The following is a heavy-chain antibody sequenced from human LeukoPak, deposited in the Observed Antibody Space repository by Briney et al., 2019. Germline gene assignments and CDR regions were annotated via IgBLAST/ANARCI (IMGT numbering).Heavy chain of an antibody. V-gene: IGHV1-18*01. Sequence: ASVKVSCKASGYTFTSYGISWVRQAPGQGLEWMGWISAYNGNTNYAQKLQGRVTMTTDTSTSTAYMELRSLRSDDTAVYYCARDSDCTNGVCYTGFSAFDIWGQGTMVTVSS. CDR2: ISAYNGNT. J-gene: IGHJ3*02. CDR1: GYTFTSYG. D-gene: IGHD2-8*01. CDR3: ARDSDCTNGVCYTGFSAFDI.